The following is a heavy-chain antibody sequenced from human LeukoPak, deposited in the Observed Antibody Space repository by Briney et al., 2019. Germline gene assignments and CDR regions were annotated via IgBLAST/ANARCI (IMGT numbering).Heavy chain of an antibody. CDR3: AREGYYYDSSGDGAFDI. CDR2: INHSGST. V-gene: IGHV4-34*01. J-gene: IGHJ3*02. D-gene: IGHD3-22*01. CDR1: GGSFSGYY. Sequence: SENLSLTCAVYGGSFSGYYWSWIRQPPGKGLEWIGEINHSGSTNYNPSLKSRVTISVDTSKNQFSLKLSSVTAADTAVYYCAREGYYYDSSGDGAFDIWGQGTMVTVSS.